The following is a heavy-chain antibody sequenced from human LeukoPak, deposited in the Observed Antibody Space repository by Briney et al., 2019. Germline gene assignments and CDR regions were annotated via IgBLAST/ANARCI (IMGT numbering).Heavy chain of an antibody. J-gene: IGHJ4*02. CDR3: ARAGSGWSFDY. Sequence: SETLSLTCTVSGGSISTYYWTWLRQPPGKGLEWIGYNSYSGNTNYNPSLRSRVSISVDMSKSQFSLKLTPVTAADTAVYYCARAGSGWSFDYWGQGTLVIVSS. D-gene: IGHD6-19*01. CDR1: GGSISTYY. CDR2: NSYSGNT. V-gene: IGHV4-59*01.